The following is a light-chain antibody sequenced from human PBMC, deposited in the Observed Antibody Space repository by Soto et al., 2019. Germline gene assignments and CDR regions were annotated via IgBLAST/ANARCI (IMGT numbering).Light chain of an antibody. CDR2: EVS. V-gene: IGLV2-14*01. Sequence: QSALTQPASVSGSPGQSITISCTGTSSDVGGYNYVSWYQQHPGKAPKLMIYEVSNRPSGVSNRVSGSKSGNTASLTISGLQAEDEADYYCSSYTSSSGVFGGGTKLTVL. CDR1: SSDVGGYNY. J-gene: IGLJ2*01. CDR3: SSYTSSSGV.